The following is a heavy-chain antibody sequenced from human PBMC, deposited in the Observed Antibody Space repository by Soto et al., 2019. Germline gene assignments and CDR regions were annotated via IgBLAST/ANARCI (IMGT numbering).Heavy chain of an antibody. Sequence: GGSLRLSCAASGFTFSSYAMSWVRQAPGKGLEWVSAISGSGGSTYYADSVKGRFTISRDNSKNTLYLQMNSLRAEDTAVYYCAKEGSGAGTSRGGLIPFDSWGEGARVTVSS. CDR2: ISGSGGST. CDR1: GFTFSSYA. V-gene: IGHV3-23*01. CDR3: AKEGSGAGTSRGGLIPFDS. J-gene: IGHJ4*02. D-gene: IGHD1-26*01.